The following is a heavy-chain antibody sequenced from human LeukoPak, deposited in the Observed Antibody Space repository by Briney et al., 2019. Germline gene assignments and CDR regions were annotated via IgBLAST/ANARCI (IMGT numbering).Heavy chain of an antibody. CDR1: GYTFTSYG. V-gene: IGHV1-18*01. CDR3: ASRQQKYCYYYGMDV. Sequence: ASVKVSCKASGYTFTSYGISWVRQAPGQGLEWMGWISAYNGNTNYAQKLQGRVTMTTDTSTSTAYMELRSLRSDDTAVYYCASRQQKYCYYYGMDVWGQGTTVTVSS. J-gene: IGHJ6*02. CDR2: ISAYNGNT.